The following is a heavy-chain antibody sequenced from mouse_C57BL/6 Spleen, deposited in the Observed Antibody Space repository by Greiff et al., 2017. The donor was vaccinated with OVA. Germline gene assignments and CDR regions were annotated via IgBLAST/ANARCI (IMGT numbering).Heavy chain of an antibody. CDR3: ARGDKGVFAY. CDR2: ISSGSSTI. Sequence: EVQLVESGGGLVKPGGSLKLSCAASGFTFSDYGMHWVRQAPEKGLEWVAYISSGSSTIYYADTVKGRFTISRDKAKSTLFLQMTSLRSEDTAMYYCARGDKGVFAYWGQGTLVTVSA. D-gene: IGHD3-3*01. J-gene: IGHJ3*01. V-gene: IGHV5-17*01. CDR1: GFTFSDYG.